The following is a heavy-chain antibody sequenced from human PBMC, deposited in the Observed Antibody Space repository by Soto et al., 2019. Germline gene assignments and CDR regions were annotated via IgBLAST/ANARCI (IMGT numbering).Heavy chain of an antibody. CDR3: ATRSPAFDY. Sequence: GASVKVSCKVSGYTLTELSMHWVRQAPGQGLEWMGWINTYNGNTNYAQNLQGRVTLTTDTSTSTAYMEMRSLRSDDTAVYYCATRSPAFDYWGQGTLVTVSS. CDR1: GYTLTELS. V-gene: IGHV1-18*01. CDR2: INTYNGNT. J-gene: IGHJ4*02.